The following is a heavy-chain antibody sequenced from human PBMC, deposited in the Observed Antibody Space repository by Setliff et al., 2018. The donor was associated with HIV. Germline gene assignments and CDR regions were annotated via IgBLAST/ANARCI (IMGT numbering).Heavy chain of an antibody. CDR1: GYTFIYA. CDR2: INAGNGNT. J-gene: IGHJ6*02. D-gene: IGHD2-21*02. V-gene: IGHV1-3*01. Sequence: ASVKVSCKASGYTFIYAMHWVRQAPGQRLEWMGWINAGNGNTKYSQKFQGRVTITRDTSASTAYMELSSLRSEDTAVYYCASIDCGGDCYSYYYYGMDVWGQGTTVTVSS. CDR3: ASIDCGGDCYSYYYYGMDV.